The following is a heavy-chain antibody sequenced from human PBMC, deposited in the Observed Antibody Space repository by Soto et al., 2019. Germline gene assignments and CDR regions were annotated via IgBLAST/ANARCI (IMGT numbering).Heavy chain of an antibody. D-gene: IGHD2-2*01. CDR1: GFTFSNYA. V-gene: IGHV3-23*01. J-gene: IGHJ4*02. Sequence: GGSLRLSCAASGFTFSNYAMNWVRQAPGKGLEWVSGISGGSGDSTFYADSAKGRFTISRDNSKNTLHLQMNSLRTEDTAVYYCAKNQPSWATRAAFDYWGQGTLVTVSS. CDR3: AKNQPSWATRAAFDY. CDR2: ISGGSGDST.